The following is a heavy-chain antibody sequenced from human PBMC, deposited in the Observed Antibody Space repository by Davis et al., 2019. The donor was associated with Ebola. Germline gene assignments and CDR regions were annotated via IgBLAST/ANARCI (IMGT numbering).Heavy chain of an antibody. Sequence: GESLKISCAASGFTFSSYSMNWVRQAPGKGLEWVSSISSSSSYIYYADSVKGRFTISRDNAKNSLYLQMNSLRAEDTAVYYCARVSPAKWFGELLSSPFDYWGQGTLVTVSS. J-gene: IGHJ4*02. CDR2: ISSSSSYI. CDR3: ARVSPAKWFGELLSSPFDY. D-gene: IGHD3-10*01. CDR1: GFTFSSYS. V-gene: IGHV3-21*01.